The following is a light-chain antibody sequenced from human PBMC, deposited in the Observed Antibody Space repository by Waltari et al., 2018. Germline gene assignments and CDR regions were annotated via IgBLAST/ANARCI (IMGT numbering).Light chain of an antibody. Sequence: QSALTQPASVSASPGQSITISCTGTSSDVGAYNYVSWYQQHPGKTPKLIIYDVRIRPSGVSNRFSGSKAGNTASLTISGLQADDEADYYCSSSTGSTTRVFGGGTRLTVL. CDR3: SSSTGSTTRV. CDR2: DVR. CDR1: SSDVGAYNY. J-gene: IGLJ3*02. V-gene: IGLV2-14*03.